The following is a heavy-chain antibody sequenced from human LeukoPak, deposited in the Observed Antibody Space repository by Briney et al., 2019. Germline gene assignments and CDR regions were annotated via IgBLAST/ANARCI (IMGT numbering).Heavy chain of an antibody. Sequence: SETLSLTCTVSGGSISSYYWSWIRQPPGKGLEWIGYIYYSGSTNYNPSLKSRVTISVDTSKNQFSLKLSSVTAADTAVYYCARARGKYYYGSGSYYNGPYFDYWGQGTLVTVSS. J-gene: IGHJ4*02. CDR3: ARARGKYYYGSGSYYNGPYFDY. D-gene: IGHD3-10*01. V-gene: IGHV4-59*01. CDR2: IYYSGST. CDR1: GGSISSYY.